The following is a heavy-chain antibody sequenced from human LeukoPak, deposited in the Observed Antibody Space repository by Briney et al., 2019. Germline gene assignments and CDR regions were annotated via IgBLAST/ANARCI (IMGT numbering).Heavy chain of an antibody. D-gene: IGHD3-22*01. CDR1: GYTFTNYG. V-gene: IGHV1-18*01. CDR2: ITTYNGNT. CDR3: ASLKNYYDSSGYLVTDAFDI. J-gene: IGHJ3*02. Sequence: GASVKVSCKASGYTFTNYGISWLRQAPGQGLEWMGWITTYNGNTNYAQKFQGRVTMTTDTSTSTAYMELRSLRSDDTAVYYCASLKNYYDSSGYLVTDAFDIWGQGTMVTVSS.